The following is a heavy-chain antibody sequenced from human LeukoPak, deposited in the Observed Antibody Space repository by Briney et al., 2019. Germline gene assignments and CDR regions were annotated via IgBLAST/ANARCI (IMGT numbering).Heavy chain of an antibody. Sequence: SETLSLTCTVSGGSISSYYWSWIRQPPGKGLEWIGYIYYSGSTNYNSSLKSRVTISVDTSKNQFSLKLSSVTAADTAVYYCARDYYDSSGFHRTFDIWGQGTMVTVSS. CDR2: IYYSGST. CDR3: ARDYYDSSGFHRTFDI. D-gene: IGHD3-22*01. J-gene: IGHJ3*02. V-gene: IGHV4-59*01. CDR1: GGSISSYY.